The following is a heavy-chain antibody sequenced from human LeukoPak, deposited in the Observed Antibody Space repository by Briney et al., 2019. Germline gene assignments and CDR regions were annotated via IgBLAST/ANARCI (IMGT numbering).Heavy chain of an antibody. J-gene: IGHJ4*02. Sequence: GSLRLSCAASGFTFSSYAMHWVRQAPGKGLEWVAVISYDGSNKYYADSVKGRFTISRDNSKNTLYLQMNSLRAEDTAVYYCARDPHASGVAGYYFDYWGQGTLVTVSS. CDR1: GFTFSSYA. V-gene: IGHV3-30-3*01. CDR2: ISYDGSNK. CDR3: ARDPHASGVAGYYFDY.